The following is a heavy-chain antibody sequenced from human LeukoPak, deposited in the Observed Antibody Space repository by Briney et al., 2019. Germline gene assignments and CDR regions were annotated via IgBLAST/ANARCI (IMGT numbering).Heavy chain of an antibody. CDR2: IKSKTDGGTT. D-gene: IGHD3-22*01. V-gene: IGHV3-15*01. CDR1: GFTFSNAW. J-gene: IGHJ3*02. Sequence: GGSLRLSCAASGFTFSNAWMSWVRQAPGKGLEWVGRIKSKTDGGTTDYAVPVKGRFTISRDDSKNTLYLQMNSLKTEDTAVYYCTTSGGYSDSSGYYSLDAFDIWGQGTMVTVSS. CDR3: TTSGGYSDSSGYYSLDAFDI.